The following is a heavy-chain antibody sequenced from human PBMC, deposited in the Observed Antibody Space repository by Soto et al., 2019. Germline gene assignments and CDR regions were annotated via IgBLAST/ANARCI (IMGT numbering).Heavy chain of an antibody. V-gene: IGHV3-11*01. D-gene: IGHD6-13*01. CDR3: AKPLSLYSSSYLDV. CDR1: GFSFSGYY. CDR2: ISSSGDTK. J-gene: IGHJ1*01. Sequence: PEVTLRLSCAASGFSFSGYYMSWIRQAPGKGLEWISYISSSGDTKLYAESVKGRFTISRDNARNSLHLEMNSLRAEDTAVYYCAKPLSLYSSSYLDVWAQGTLVTVS.